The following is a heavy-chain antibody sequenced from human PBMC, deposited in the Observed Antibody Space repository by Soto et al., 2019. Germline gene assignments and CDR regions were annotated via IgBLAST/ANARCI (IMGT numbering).Heavy chain of an antibody. CDR1: GFSFSSSW. CDR2: ISFDGTAT. V-gene: IGHV3-74*03. CDR3: VRDRRLRGHPFDI. J-gene: IGHJ3*02. D-gene: IGHD2-21*02. Sequence: EVQLVESGGGLVQPGGSLRLSCAASGFSFSSSWMHWVRQAPGMGLVWVSRISFDGTATTSADAVKGRFIISRDNAKNTLFLQMHHLRADDTAMYYCVRDRRLRGHPFDICGQGTFVSVSS.